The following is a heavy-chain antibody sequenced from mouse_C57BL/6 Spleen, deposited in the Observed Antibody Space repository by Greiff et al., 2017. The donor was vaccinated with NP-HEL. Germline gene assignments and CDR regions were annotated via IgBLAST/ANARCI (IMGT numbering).Heavy chain of an antibody. D-gene: IGHD1-1*01. CDR3: ARNYGSSSWFAY. Sequence: QVQLQQPGAELVKPGASVKLSCKASGYTFTSYWMQWVKQRPGQGLEWIGEIDPSDSYTNYNQKFKDKATLTVDTSSSTAYMQLSSLTSEDSAVYYCARNYGSSSWFAYWGQGTLVTVSA. CDR1: GYTFTSYW. J-gene: IGHJ3*01. V-gene: IGHV1-50*01. CDR2: IDPSDSYT.